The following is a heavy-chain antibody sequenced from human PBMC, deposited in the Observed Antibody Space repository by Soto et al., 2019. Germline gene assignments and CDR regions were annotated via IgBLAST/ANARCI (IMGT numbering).Heavy chain of an antibody. J-gene: IGHJ6*02. Sequence: QVQLVQSGAEVKKPESSVKVSCKASGGTFSSYAISWVRQAPGQGLEWMGGIIPIFGTANYAQKFQGRVTITAEKSTSTAYMELSSMRSEDTDVYYCARSLRGVNWGKSLYYYYGKDVWGQGTTVTVYS. CDR1: GGTFSSYA. CDR3: ARSLRGVNWGKSLYYYYGKDV. V-gene: IGHV1-69*06. CDR2: IIPIFGTA. D-gene: IGHD7-27*01.